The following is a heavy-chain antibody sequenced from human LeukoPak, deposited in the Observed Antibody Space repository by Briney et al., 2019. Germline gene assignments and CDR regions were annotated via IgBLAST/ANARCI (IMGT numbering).Heavy chain of an antibody. Sequence: SETLSLTCTVSGGSIRSYYWSWIRQPPGKGLEWIGYIYYSHTGSTNYNPSLKSRVTISVDTSKNQFSLKLSSVTAADTAVYYCARVGCDSNNCKKDYYYYMDVWGKGTTVTVSS. J-gene: IGHJ6*03. CDR1: GGSIRSYY. CDR2: IYYSHTGST. D-gene: IGHD2/OR15-2a*01. V-gene: IGHV4-59*12. CDR3: ARVGCDSNNCKKDYYYYMDV.